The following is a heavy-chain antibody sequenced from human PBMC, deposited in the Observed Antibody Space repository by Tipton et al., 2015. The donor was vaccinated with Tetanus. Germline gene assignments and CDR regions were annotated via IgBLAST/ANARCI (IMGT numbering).Heavy chain of an antibody. D-gene: IGHD3-22*01. V-gene: IGHV4-59*08. CDR2: IFYSGNT. Sequence: LRLSCTVSGGSISTYYWSWIRQPPGKGLEWIGYIFYSGNTNYNPSLRSRVTLSVDTSNTQFSLRVTSVTAADTAVYYCARLSSSANDAHAFDIWGQGTMVTVSS. CDR3: ARLSSSANDAHAFDI. J-gene: IGHJ3*02. CDR1: GGSISTYY.